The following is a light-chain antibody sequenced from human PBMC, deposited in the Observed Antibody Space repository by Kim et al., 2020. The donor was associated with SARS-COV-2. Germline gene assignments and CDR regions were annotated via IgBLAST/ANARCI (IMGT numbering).Light chain of an antibody. CDR3: QQSYSTPRT. J-gene: IGKJ1*01. V-gene: IGKV1-39*01. Sequence: DIQMTQSPSSLSASVGDRVTITCRASQDIDNFLNWYQQKPGKAPNLLIYAASSLQSGVPSRFSGSGSGTDVTLTIGSLQPEDFATYYCQQSYSTPRTFGQWTKVDIK. CDR1: QDIDNF. CDR2: AAS.